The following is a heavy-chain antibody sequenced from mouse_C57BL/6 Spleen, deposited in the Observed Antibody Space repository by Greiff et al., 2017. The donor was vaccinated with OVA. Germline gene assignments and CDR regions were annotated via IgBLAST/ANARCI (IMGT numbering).Heavy chain of an antibody. Sequence: EVQLVESGPGLAKPSQTLSLTCSVTGYSITSDYWNWIRKFPGNKLEYMGYISYSGSTYYNPSLKSRISITRDTSKNQSYLQLNSVTTEDTATYVCARSPLSAQATFAYWGQGTLVTVSA. CDR1: GYSITSDY. CDR2: ISYSGST. V-gene: IGHV3-8*01. J-gene: IGHJ3*01. D-gene: IGHD3-2*02. CDR3: ARSPLSAQATFAY.